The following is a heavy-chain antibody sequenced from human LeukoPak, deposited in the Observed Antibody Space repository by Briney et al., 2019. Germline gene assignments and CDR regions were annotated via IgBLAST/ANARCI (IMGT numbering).Heavy chain of an antibody. CDR3: AKDPGYSYGTSSFDY. V-gene: IGHV3-30*02. Sequence: GRSLRLSCAASRFTFSSYGMHWVRQAPGKGLEWVAFIRYDGSNKYYADSVKGRFTISRDNSKNTLYLQMNSLRAEDTAVYYCAKDPGYSYGTSSFDYWGQGTLVTVSS. D-gene: IGHD5-18*01. J-gene: IGHJ4*02. CDR1: RFTFSSYG. CDR2: IRYDGSNK.